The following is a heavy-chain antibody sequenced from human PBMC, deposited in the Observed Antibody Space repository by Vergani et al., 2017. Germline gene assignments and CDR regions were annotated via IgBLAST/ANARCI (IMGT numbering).Heavy chain of an antibody. J-gene: IGHJ3*02. CDR3: ATKSSSSDAFDI. CDR2: FDPEDGET. V-gene: IGHV1-24*01. D-gene: IGHD6-6*01. CDR1: GYTFTSYG. Sequence: QVQLVQSGAEVKKPGASVKVSCKASGYTFTSYGISWVRQAPGKGLEWMGGFDPEDGETIYAQKFQGRVTMTEDTSTDTAYMELSSLRSEDTAVYYCATKSSSSDAFDIWGQGTMVTVSS.